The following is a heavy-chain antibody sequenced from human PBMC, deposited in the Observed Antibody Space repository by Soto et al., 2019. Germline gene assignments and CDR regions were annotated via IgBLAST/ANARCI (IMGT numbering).Heavy chain of an antibody. CDR3: AKVNLRDTAMVTRGYYFDY. J-gene: IGHJ4*02. V-gene: IGHV3-64*04. CDR1: GFTFSSYA. CDR2: ITSNGGNT. Sequence: GGSLRLSCAASGFTFSSYAMHWVRQAPGKGLEYVSAITSNGGNTDYASSVKGRFTISRDNSKNTLYLQMNSLRAEDTAVYYCAKVNLRDTAMVTRGYYFDYWGQGTLVTVSS. D-gene: IGHD5-18*01.